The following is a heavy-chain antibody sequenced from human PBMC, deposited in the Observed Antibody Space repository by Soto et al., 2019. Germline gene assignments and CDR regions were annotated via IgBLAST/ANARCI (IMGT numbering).Heavy chain of an antibody. CDR2: INPQAGGT. J-gene: IGHJ6*02. CDR3: ARERYQVISDGMDV. CDR1: GYTFTGYY. D-gene: IGHD2-2*01. Sequence: ASVKVSCKASGYTFTGYYIHWVREAPGQGLEWMGWINPQAGGTSYAQKFQGRVTLSRDTSINTAYLELSRLTFDDAAVYFCARERYQVISDGMDVWGQGTTVTVAS. V-gene: IGHV1-2*02.